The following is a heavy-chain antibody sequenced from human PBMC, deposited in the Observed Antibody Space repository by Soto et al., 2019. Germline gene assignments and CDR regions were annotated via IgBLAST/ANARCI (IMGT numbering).Heavy chain of an antibody. CDR1: GGTFSSYT. CDR3: ARDRSNVRVPRRTS. J-gene: IGHJ5*02. Sequence: QVQLVQSGAEVKKPGSSVKVSCKASGGTFSSYTISWVRQAPGQGLEWMGRIIPILGIANYAQKFQGRVTITADKSTSTAYMELRSLRSEDTAVYYCARDRSNVRVPRRTSWGQGTLVTVSS. CDR2: IIPILGIA. D-gene: IGHD2-2*01. V-gene: IGHV1-69*08.